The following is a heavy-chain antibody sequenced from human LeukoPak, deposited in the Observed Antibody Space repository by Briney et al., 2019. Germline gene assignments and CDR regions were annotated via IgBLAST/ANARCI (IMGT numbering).Heavy chain of an antibody. V-gene: IGHV4-34*01. J-gene: IGHJ4*02. Sequence: SETLSLTCAVYGGSFSGYYWSWIRQPPGKGLEWIGEINHSGSTNYNPSLKSRVTISVDTSKNQFSLKLSSVTAADTAVYYCARGLGGPVDIDYWGQGTLVTVSS. D-gene: IGHD4-23*01. CDR2: INHSGST. CDR1: GGSFSGYY. CDR3: ARGLGGPVDIDY.